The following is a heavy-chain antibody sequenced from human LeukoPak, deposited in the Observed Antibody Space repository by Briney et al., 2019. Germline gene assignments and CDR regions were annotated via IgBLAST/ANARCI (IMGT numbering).Heavy chain of an antibody. D-gene: IGHD2-15*01. CDR2: ISGSGGST. V-gene: IGHV3-23*01. CDR3: AKGCSGGSCYSGWFDP. Sequence: GGSLRLSCAASGFTFSSYAMSWVRQAPGKGLEWVSAISGSGGSTYYADSVKGRFTISRDNSKNTLYLQMNSLRAEATAVYYCAKGCSGGSCYSGWFDPWGQGTLVTVSS. CDR1: GFTFSSYA. J-gene: IGHJ5*02.